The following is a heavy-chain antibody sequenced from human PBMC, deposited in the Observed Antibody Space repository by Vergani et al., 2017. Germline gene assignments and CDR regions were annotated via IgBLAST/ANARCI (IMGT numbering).Heavy chain of an antibody. CDR1: GGTFSSYA. CDR3: ARDLRAYCGGDCYAFLYFQH. CDR2: NIPILGIA. Sequence: QVQLVQSGAEVKKPGSSVKVSCKASGGTFSSYAISWVRQAPGQGLEWMGRNIPILGIANYAQKFQGRVTITADKSTSTAYMELSSLRSEDTAVYYCARDLRAYCGGDCYAFLYFQHWGQGTLVTVSS. D-gene: IGHD2-21*02. J-gene: IGHJ1*01. V-gene: IGHV1-69*04.